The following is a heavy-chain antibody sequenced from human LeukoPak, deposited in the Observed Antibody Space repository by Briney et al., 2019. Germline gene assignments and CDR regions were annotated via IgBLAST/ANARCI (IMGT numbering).Heavy chain of an antibody. CDR3: ARAGYSYGYSSVSRFDY. CDR1: GGSFSGYY. Sequence: PSETLSLTCAVYGGSFSGYYWSWIRQPPGKGLEWIGEINHSGSTNYNPSLKSRVTISVDTSKNQFSLKLSSVTAADTAVYYCARAGYSYGYSSVSRFDYWGQGTLVTVSS. V-gene: IGHV4-34*01. J-gene: IGHJ4*02. CDR2: INHSGST. D-gene: IGHD5-18*01.